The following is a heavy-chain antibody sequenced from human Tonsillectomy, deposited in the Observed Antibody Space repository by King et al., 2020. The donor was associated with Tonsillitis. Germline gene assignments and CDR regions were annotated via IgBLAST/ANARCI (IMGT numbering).Heavy chain of an antibody. CDR3: AKDVLGGYFEN. V-gene: IGHV3-7*01. CDR1: GSTFSNYW. Sequence: VQLVESGGGLVQPGGSLRLSCAASGSTFSNYWMAWLRQAPEKGLEFVANIRQDGHEKNHDDPVKGRFTISRDNANNSLYLQMNSLRAEDTAVYFCAKDVLGGYFENWGQGTLVTVSS. D-gene: IGHD1-26*01. J-gene: IGHJ4*02. CDR2: IRQDGHEK.